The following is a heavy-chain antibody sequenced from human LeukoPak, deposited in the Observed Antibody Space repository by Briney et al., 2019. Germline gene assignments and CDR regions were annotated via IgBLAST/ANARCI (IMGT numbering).Heavy chain of an antibody. V-gene: IGHV3-30-3*01. D-gene: IGHD4-11*01. CDR1: GFTFSSYA. J-gene: IGHJ1*01. CDR3: ATGGNFYYSH. CDR2: ISYDGNNK. Sequence: PGGSLRLSCAASGFTFSSYAMHWVRQVPGKGLEWVAYISYDGNNKYFTDSVKGRFTTSRDNSKNTLSLQMNSLRAEDTAVYSCATGGNFYYSHWGQGTLVTVSS.